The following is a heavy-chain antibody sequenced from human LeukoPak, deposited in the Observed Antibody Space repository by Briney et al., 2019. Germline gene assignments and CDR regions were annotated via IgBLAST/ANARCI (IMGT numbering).Heavy chain of an antibody. V-gene: IGHV1-2*02. CDR3: ARGGSYSEYLQH. J-gene: IGHJ1*01. D-gene: IGHD1-26*01. CDR2: INPNSGGT. CDR1: GYTFISYY. Sequence: GASVKVSCKASGYTFISYYMHWVRQAPGQGLEWMGWINPNSGGTNYAQKFQGGVTMTSDTSITTAYMELSRLRSDDTALYYCARGGSYSEYLQHWGQGTLVTVSS.